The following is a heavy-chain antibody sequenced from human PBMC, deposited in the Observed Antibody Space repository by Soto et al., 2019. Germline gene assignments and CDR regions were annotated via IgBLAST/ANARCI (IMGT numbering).Heavy chain of an antibody. CDR2: ISAYNGNT. CDR1: GYTFTSYG. V-gene: IGHV1-18*01. D-gene: IGHD3-22*01. J-gene: IGHJ5*02. Sequence: ASVKVSCKASGYTFTSYGISWVRQAPGQGLEWMGWISAYNGNTNYAQKFQGRVTMTTDTSTSTAYMELRSLRSDDTAVYYCARDHDFGSSGYYGWFDPWGQGTMVTVSS. CDR3: ARDHDFGSSGYYGWFDP.